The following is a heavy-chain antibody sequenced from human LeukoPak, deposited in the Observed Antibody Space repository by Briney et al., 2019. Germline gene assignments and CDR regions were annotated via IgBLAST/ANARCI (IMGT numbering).Heavy chain of an antibody. V-gene: IGHV3-7*01. CDR3: ARGGWTFDN. CDR2: IKQDGSEK. Sequence: GGSLRLSCAASGFTFSSYAMSWVRQAPGKGLEWVAKIKQDGSEKYYVDSVKGRFTISRDNAKNSLYLQMNSLRAEDTAVYHCARGGWTFDNWGQGTLVTVSS. CDR1: GFTFSSYA. J-gene: IGHJ4*02. D-gene: IGHD3/OR15-3a*01.